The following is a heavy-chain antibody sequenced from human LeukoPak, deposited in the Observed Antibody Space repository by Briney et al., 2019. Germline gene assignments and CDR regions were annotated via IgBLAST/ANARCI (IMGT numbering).Heavy chain of an antibody. V-gene: IGHV3-23*01. Sequence: GGSLRLSCAASGFTFSSYAMSWVRQAPGKGLEWVSAISGMGDTSYFADSVKGRFTISRDNSKNTLYLQMNSLRAEDTAVYYCAKVEIGGDILTGYYALDYWGQGTLVTVSS. CDR3: AKVEIGGDILTGYYALDY. D-gene: IGHD3-9*01. CDR2: ISGMGDTS. CDR1: GFTFSSYA. J-gene: IGHJ4*02.